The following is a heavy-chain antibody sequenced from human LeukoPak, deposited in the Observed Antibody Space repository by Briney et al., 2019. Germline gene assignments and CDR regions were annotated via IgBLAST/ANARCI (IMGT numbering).Heavy chain of an antibody. Sequence: SETLSLTCTVSGGSISSGDYYWSWIRQPPGKGLEWIGSIYYSGSTYYNPSLKSRVTISVDTSKNQFSLKLSSVTAADTAVYYCAREARLGELSLYFLDYWGQGTLVTVSS. J-gene: IGHJ4*02. CDR1: GGSISSGDYY. CDR2: IYYSGST. V-gene: IGHV4-30-4*01. CDR3: AREARLGELSLYFLDY. D-gene: IGHD3-16*02.